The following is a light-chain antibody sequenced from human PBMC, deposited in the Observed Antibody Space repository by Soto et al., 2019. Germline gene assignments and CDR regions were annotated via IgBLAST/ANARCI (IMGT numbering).Light chain of an antibody. Sequence: QSALTQPPSVSGAPGQRVTISCTGSSSNIGAGYDVHWYQQLPGTAPKLLIYTNSIRPSGVPGRFSDSKSGTSASLAITGLQAEDEADYFCQSYDSSLSGYVFGTGTKVTVL. CDR3: QSYDSSLSGYV. CDR2: TNS. V-gene: IGLV1-40*01. CDR1: SSNIGAGYD. J-gene: IGLJ1*01.